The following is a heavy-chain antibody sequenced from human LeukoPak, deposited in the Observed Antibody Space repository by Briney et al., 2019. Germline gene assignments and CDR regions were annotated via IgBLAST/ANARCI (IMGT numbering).Heavy chain of an antibody. CDR2: LRSKANSYAT. J-gene: IGHJ4*02. V-gene: IGHV3-73*01. D-gene: IGHD5-12*01. CDR3: TGGYSGYDSIYLGY. Sequence: GGSLRLSCAASGLTFSGSGMHWVRQASGKGLEWVGRLRSKANSYATEYAASVKGRFTISRDDSRNTAYLQMNSLKTEDTAVCYCTGGYSGYDSIYLGYWGQGTLVTVSS. CDR1: GLTFSGSG.